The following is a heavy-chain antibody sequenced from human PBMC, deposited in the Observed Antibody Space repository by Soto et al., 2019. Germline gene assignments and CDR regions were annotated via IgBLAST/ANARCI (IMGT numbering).Heavy chain of an antibody. CDR3: VKVTRIAGAGDKNY. CDR2: IYYSWST. Sequence: SETLSLTCTVSGGSISSSSYYWGWIRQPPGKGLEWIGSIYYSWSTHYNPSLKSRVTISVDTSKNQFSLQLTSVTAADTDVYCFVKVTRIAGAGDKNYWGQGSPVTV. V-gene: IGHV4-39*01. CDR1: GGSISSSSYY. D-gene: IGHD1-26*01. J-gene: IGHJ4*02.